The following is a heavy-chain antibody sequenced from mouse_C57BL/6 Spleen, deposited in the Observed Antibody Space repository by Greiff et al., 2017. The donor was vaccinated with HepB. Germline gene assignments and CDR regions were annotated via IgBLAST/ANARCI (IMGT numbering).Heavy chain of an antibody. CDR1: GYSITSGYY. CDR2: ISYDGSN. D-gene: IGHD1-1*01. Sequence: EVKLVESGPGLVKPSQSLSLTCSVTGYSITSGYYWNWIRQFPGNKLEWMGYISYDGSNNYNPSLKNRISITRDTSKNQFFLKLNSVTTEDTATYYCALIYYYGSSYWGQGTTLTVSS. CDR3: ALIYYYGSSY. V-gene: IGHV3-6*01. J-gene: IGHJ2*01.